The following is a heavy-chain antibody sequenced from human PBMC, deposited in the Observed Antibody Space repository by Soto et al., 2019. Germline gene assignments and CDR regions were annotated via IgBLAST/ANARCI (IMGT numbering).Heavy chain of an antibody. Sequence: GGSLRLSCAASGFTFSSYAMHWVRQAPGKGLEWVAVISYDGSNKYYADSVKGRFTISRDNSKNTLYLQMNSLRAEDTAVYCCARVGWYYYDSSGYYSLVGAFDIWGQGTMVTVSS. CDR1: GFTFSSYA. J-gene: IGHJ3*02. CDR2: ISYDGSNK. CDR3: ARVGWYYYDSSGYYSLVGAFDI. V-gene: IGHV3-30-3*01. D-gene: IGHD3-22*01.